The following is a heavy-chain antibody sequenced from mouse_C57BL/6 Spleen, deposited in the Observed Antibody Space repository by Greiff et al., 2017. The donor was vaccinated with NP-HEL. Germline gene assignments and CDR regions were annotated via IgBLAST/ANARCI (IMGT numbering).Heavy chain of an antibody. CDR1: GFTFSSYT. D-gene: IGHD4-1*01. CDR3: ARLTGTSGFDY. J-gene: IGHJ2*01. V-gene: IGHV5-9*01. Sequence: DVMLVESGGGLVKPGGSLKLSCAASGFTFSSYTMSWVRQTPEKRLEWVATISGGGGNTYYPDSVKGRFTISRDNAKNTLYLQMSSLRSEDTALYYCARLTGTSGFDYWGQGTTLTVSS. CDR2: ISGGGGNT.